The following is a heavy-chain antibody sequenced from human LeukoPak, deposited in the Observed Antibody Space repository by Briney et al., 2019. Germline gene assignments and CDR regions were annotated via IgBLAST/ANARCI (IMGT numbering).Heavy chain of an antibody. J-gene: IGHJ5*02. V-gene: IGHV3-49*04. CDR3: TSSIAAAGTRWFDP. Sequence: GGSLRLSCTASGFTFGDYTMNWVRQAPGKGLEWVGFIRSKAYGGTTEYAASVKGRFTISRDDSKSIAYLQMNSLKTEDTAVYYCTSSIAAAGTRWFDPWGQGTLVTVSS. CDR1: GFTFGDYT. CDR2: IRSKAYGGTT. D-gene: IGHD6-13*01.